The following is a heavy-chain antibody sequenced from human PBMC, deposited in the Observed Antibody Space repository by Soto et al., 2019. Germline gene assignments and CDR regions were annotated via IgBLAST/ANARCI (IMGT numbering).Heavy chain of an antibody. D-gene: IGHD3-22*01. J-gene: IGHJ5*02. CDR2: IYYSGGT. CDR3: AREIDDSSGYPHWFDP. CDR1: GGSINSYY. V-gene: IGHV4-59*01. Sequence: SETLSLTCTVSGGSINSYYWSWIRQPPGKGLEWIGYIYYSGGTNYNPSLKSRVTISVDTSKNQFSLKLSSVTAADTAVYYCAREIDDSSGYPHWFDPWGQGTLVTVS.